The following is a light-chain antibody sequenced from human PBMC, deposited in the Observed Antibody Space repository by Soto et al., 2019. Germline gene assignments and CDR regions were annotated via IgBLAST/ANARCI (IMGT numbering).Light chain of an antibody. V-gene: IGLV2-11*01. CDR2: GVV. CDR3: CSYAGSNNYV. CDR1: GNDVGAYNY. Sequence: QSALTQPRSVSGSPGQSVTISCTGTGNDVGAYNYVSWYQQHPGRPPKLLIYGVVRWPSGVPDRFSGSKSGNTASLTISGLQAEDEAAYFCCSYAGSNNYVFGTGTKVTVL. J-gene: IGLJ1*01.